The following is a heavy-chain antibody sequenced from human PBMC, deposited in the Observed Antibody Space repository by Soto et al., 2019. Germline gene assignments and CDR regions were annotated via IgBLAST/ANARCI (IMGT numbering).Heavy chain of an antibody. CDR2: IIPILGIA. CDR1: GGTFSSYT. CDR3: ASQRVIVATTNYYYYGMDV. V-gene: IGHV1-69*02. J-gene: IGHJ6*02. D-gene: IGHD5-12*01. Sequence: ASVKVSCKASGGTFSSYTISWVRQAPGQGLEWMGRIIPILGIANYAQKFQGRVTITADESTSTAHMELSSLRSEDTAVYYCASQRVIVATTNYYYYGMDVWGQGTTVTVSS.